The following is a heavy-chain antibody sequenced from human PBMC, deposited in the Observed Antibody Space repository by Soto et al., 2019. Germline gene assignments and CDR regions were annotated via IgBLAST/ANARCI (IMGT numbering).Heavy chain of an antibody. Sequence: QVQLVESGGGVVQPGRSLRLSCAASGFTFSSYAMHWVRQAPGKGLEWVAVISYDGSNKYYADSVKGRFTISRDNSKNTLYLQMYGLSAEDTAVYYCARDGDKIVGRDGALEIWGQGTMVTVSS. CDR2: ISYDGSNK. CDR3: ARDGDKIVGRDGALEI. V-gene: IGHV3-30-3*01. D-gene: IGHD2-21*01. CDR1: GFTFSSYA. J-gene: IGHJ3*02.